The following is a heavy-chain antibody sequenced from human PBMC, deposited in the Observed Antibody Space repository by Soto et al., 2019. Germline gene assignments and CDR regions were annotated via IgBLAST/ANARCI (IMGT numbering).Heavy chain of an antibody. CDR2: INWHGGST. V-gene: IGHV3-20*01. J-gene: IGHJ3*02. D-gene: IGHD4-17*01. CDR1: GFTFDDYG. Sequence: EVQLVESGGGVVRPGGSLRLSCAASGFTFDDYGMSWVRQAPGKGLEWVSGINWHGGSTGYADSVKGRFTISRDNAKNSLYLQMNSLRAEDTALYHCARSTVTTLDDAFDIWGQGTMVTVSS. CDR3: ARSTVTTLDDAFDI.